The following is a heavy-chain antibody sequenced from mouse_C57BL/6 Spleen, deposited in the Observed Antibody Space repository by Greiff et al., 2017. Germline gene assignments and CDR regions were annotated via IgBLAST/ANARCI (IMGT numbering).Heavy chain of an antibody. V-gene: IGHV1-50*01. CDR3: ARSRYDYDRPWFAY. D-gene: IGHD2-4*01. CDR1: GYTFTSYW. CDR2: IDPSDSYT. Sequence: QVQLQQPGAELVKPGASVKLSCKASGYTFTSYWMQWVKQRPGQGLEWIGVIDPSDSYTNYNQKFKGKATLTVDTSSSTAYMQLSSLTSEDSAVYYCARSRYDYDRPWFAYWGQGTLVTVSA. J-gene: IGHJ3*01.